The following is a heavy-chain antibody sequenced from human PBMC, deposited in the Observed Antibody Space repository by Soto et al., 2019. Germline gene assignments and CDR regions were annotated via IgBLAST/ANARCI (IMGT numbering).Heavy chain of an antibody. J-gene: IGHJ6*02. Sequence: SETLSLTCTVSGGSISSGDYYWSWIRQPPGKGLEWIGYIYYSGSTNYNPSLKSRVTISVDTSKNQFSLKLSSVTAADTAVYYCARGFTAMVTYYYYGMDVWGQGTTVTVS. CDR1: GGSISSGDYY. CDR3: ARGFTAMVTYYYYGMDV. D-gene: IGHD5-18*01. V-gene: IGHV4-61*08. CDR2: IYYSGST.